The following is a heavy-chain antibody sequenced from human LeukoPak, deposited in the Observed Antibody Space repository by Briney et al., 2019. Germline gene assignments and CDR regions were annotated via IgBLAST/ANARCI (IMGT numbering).Heavy chain of an antibody. D-gene: IGHD5-18*01. CDR3: ARVTSEYNYATTNYYFYMDV. Sequence: PSEILSLTCTVSGGSISSYYWSWIRQPPGKGLEWIGYVYNSGSTNYNPSLKSRVTISLDTSKNQFSLRLSSVTAADTAVYYCARVTSEYNYATTNYYFYMDVWGKGTTVTVSS. CDR1: GGSISSYY. CDR2: VYNSGST. J-gene: IGHJ6*03. V-gene: IGHV4-59*01.